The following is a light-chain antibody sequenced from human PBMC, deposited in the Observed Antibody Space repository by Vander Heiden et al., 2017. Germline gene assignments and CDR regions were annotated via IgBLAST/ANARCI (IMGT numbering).Light chain of an antibody. CDR3: QHYGGSPLFT. J-gene: IGKJ3*01. CDR2: GAS. Sequence: VFTQSPVTLSLSPGERATLPCTASQSLTSGYLAWYQQKPGQAPRLGISGASSRATGIPDRFYGSGSGTDFTLTISRLEPEDSAVYYCQHYGGSPLFTFGPGTKVDIK. V-gene: IGKV3-20*01. CDR1: QSLTSGY.